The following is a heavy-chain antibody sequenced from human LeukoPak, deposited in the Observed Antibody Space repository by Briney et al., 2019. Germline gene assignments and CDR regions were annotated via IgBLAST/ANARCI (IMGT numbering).Heavy chain of an antibody. J-gene: IGHJ5*02. D-gene: IGHD3-10*01. CDR2: IIGSGGST. CDR1: GFTFSSYA. V-gene: IGHV3-23*01. CDR3: AKDRGNYYGSGSYYHGNWFDP. Sequence: GGSPRLSCAASGFTFSSYAMSWVRQAPGKGLEWVSAIIGSGGSTYYADSVKGRFTISRDNSKNTLYLQMNSLRAEDTAVYYCAKDRGNYYGSGSYYHGNWFDPWGQGTLVTVSS.